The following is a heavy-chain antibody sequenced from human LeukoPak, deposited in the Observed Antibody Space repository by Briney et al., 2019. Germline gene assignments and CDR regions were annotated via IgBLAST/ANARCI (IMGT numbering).Heavy chain of an antibody. CDR3: AELGITMIGGV. CDR2: ISWDGGST. V-gene: IGHV3-43*01. D-gene: IGHD3-10*02. CDR1: GFTFDDYT. J-gene: IGHJ6*04. Sequence: LTGGSLRLSCAASGFTFDDYTMHWVRHAPGKGLEWVSLISWDGGSTYYADSVKGRFTISRDNSKNSLYLQMNSLRAEDTAVYYCAELGITMIGGVWGKGTTVTISS.